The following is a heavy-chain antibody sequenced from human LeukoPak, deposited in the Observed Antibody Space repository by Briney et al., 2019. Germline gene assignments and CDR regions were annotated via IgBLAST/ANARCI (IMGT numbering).Heavy chain of an antibody. D-gene: IGHD3-22*01. CDR3: ARRGVVIRVILVGFHKEAYYFDS. Sequence: GGSLRLSCAASGFTLSDSVMSWVRQAPGKGLEWVAGISGSGGGTNYAGSVKGRFTISRDNPKNTLYLQMSSLRVEDTAVYFCARRGVVIRVILVGFHKEAYYFDSWGQGALVTVSS. V-gene: IGHV3-23*01. CDR1: GFTLSDSV. CDR2: ISGSGGGT. J-gene: IGHJ4*02.